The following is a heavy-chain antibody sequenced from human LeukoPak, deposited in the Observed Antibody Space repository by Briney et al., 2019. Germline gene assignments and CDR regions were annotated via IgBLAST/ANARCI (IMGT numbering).Heavy chain of an antibody. Sequence: PGGSLRLSCAASGFTVSSNYMSWVRQAPGKGLEWVSVIYSGGSTYYADSVKGRFTISRDNSKNTLYLQMNSLRAEDTAVYYCARDDGGYSGSHDSWGQGTLVTVSS. CDR2: IYSGGST. J-gene: IGHJ4*02. CDR3: ARDDGGYSGSHDS. CDR1: GFTVSSNY. V-gene: IGHV3-53*01. D-gene: IGHD5-12*01.